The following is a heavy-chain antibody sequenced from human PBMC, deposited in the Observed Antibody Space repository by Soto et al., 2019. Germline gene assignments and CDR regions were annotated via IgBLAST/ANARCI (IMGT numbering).Heavy chain of an antibody. CDR2: INRDGSAK. CDR3: ARESTVDLAGY. V-gene: IGHV3-7*01. Sequence: GGSLRLSCAASGFTFSNYWMSWVRQAPGKGLEWVANINRDGSAKNYVDSVKGRFTISRDNAKNSLYLQMNSLRAEDTAVYYCARESTVDLAGYWGQGTLVTVSS. J-gene: IGHJ4*02. D-gene: IGHD5-12*01. CDR1: GFTFSNYW.